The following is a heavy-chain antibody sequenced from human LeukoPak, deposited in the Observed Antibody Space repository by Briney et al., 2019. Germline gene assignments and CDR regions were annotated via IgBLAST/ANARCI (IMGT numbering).Heavy chain of an antibody. CDR1: GYTFTSYD. CDR3: AREVVVVPAAMRYYYYGMDV. V-gene: IGHV1-18*01. Sequence: GASVKVSCKASGYTFTSYDINWVRQATGQGLEWMGWISAYNGNTNYAQKLQGRVTMTTDTSTSTAYMELRSLRSDDTAVYYCAREVVVVPAAMRYYYYGMDVWGQGTTVTVSS. J-gene: IGHJ6*02. D-gene: IGHD2-2*01. CDR2: ISAYNGNT.